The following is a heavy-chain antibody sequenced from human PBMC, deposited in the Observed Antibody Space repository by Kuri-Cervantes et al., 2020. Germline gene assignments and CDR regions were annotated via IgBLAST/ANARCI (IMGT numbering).Heavy chain of an antibody. CDR2: IKQDGSEK. D-gene: IGHD2-2*01. CDR3: ARDRGGYCSSTSCYGADWYFDL. CDR1: GFTFRDYW. J-gene: IGHJ2*01. Sequence: LSLTCVASGFTFRDYWMSWVRQAPGKGLEWVANIKQDGSEKYYVDSVKGRFTISRDDAKNSLSLQMNSLRAEDTAVYYCARDRGGYCSSTSCYGADWYFDLWGRGTLVTVSS. V-gene: IGHV3-7*01.